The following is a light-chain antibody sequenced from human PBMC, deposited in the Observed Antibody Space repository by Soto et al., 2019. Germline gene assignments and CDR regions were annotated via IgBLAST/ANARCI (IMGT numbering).Light chain of an antibody. CDR1: QSISNY. Sequence: DIQMTQSPSSLSASVGDRVTITCRASQSISNYLNWYQQKPGKAPKLLIFAASNLQSGVPSRFSGSGSGTDFTLTISSLQSEDFALYFCQQDNTWPLTFGGGTKVDIK. J-gene: IGKJ4*01. CDR3: QQDNTWPLT. V-gene: IGKV1-39*01. CDR2: AAS.